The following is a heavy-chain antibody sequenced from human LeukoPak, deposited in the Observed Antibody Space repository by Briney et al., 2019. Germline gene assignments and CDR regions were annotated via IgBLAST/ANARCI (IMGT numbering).Heavy chain of an antibody. D-gene: IGHD2-15*01. CDR1: GGSFSGYY. Sequence: SETLSLTCAVYGGSFSGYYWSWIRQPPGKGLEWIGEINHSGSTNYNPSLKSRVTISVDTSKNQFPLKLSSVTAADTAVYYCARKIPCSGGSCYPINIWGQGTMVTVSS. CDR2: INHSGST. V-gene: IGHV4-34*01. J-gene: IGHJ3*02. CDR3: ARKIPCSGGSCYPINI.